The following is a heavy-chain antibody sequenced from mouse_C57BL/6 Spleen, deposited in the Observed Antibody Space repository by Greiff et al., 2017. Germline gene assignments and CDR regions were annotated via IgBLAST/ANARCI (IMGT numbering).Heavy chain of an antibody. CDR3: AREDGDYAMDY. CDR1: GYPFTDYN. D-gene: IGHD2-3*01. CDR2: INTNYGTT. V-gene: IGHV1-39*01. Sequence: EVQLQQSGPELVKPGASVKISCKASGYPFTDYNMNWVKQSNGKSHEWSGVINTNYGTTSYNQKFQGKATLTVDQASSTAYRRLNSLTSEDAAVYYCAREDGDYAMDYWGQGTSVTVSS. J-gene: IGHJ4*01.